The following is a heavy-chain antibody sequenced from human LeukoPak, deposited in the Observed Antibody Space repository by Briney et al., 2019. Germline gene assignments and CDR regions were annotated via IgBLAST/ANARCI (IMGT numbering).Heavy chain of an antibody. J-gene: IGHJ4*02. CDR3: ARGERLGPDF. Sequence: PSETLSLTCTVSGDSIIGYYWSWTRQPPGKGLEWIGYIHYSGSTNYNPSLQSRVTISVDTSRSHFSLKLSSATAADTAVYYCARGERLGPDFWGQGTLVTVSS. V-gene: IGHV4-59*01. D-gene: IGHD1-1*01. CDR2: IHYSGST. CDR1: GDSIIGYY.